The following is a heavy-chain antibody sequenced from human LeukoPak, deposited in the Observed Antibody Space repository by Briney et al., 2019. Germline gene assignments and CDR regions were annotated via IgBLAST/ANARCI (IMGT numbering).Heavy chain of an antibody. CDR2: IYYSGST. D-gene: IGHD2-15*01. J-gene: IGHJ6*03. CDR3: ARVHVGPYYYYYYMDV. V-gene: IGHV4-4*07. Sequence: PSETLSLTCTVSGGSISSYYWSWIRQPAGKGLEWIGSIYYSGSTYYNPSLKSRVTISVDTSKNQFSLKLSSVTAADTAVYYCARVHVGPYYYYYYMDVWGKGTTVTVSS. CDR1: GGSISSYY.